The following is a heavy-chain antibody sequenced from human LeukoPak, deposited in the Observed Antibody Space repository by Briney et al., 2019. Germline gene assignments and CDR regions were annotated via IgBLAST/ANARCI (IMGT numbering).Heavy chain of an antibody. J-gene: IGHJ5*02. CDR3: AGSTYYYDSSGYYGYFHS. CDR1: GGSISSGSYY. D-gene: IGHD3-22*01. CDR2: IYTSGST. Sequence: SETLSLTCTVSGGSISSGSYYWSWIRQPAGKGLEWIGRIYTSGSTNYNPSLKSRVTMSVDTSKNQFSLKLSSVTAADTAVYYCAGSTYYYDSSGYYGYFHSWGQGTLVTVSS. V-gene: IGHV4-61*02.